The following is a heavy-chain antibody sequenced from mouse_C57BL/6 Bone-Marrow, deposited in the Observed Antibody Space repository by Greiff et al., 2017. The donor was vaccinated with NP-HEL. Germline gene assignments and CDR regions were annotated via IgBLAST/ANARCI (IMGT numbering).Heavy chain of an antibody. V-gene: IGHV1-61*01. J-gene: IGHJ2*01. Sequence: QVQLQQPGPELVRPGSSVKLSCKASGYSFTSYWMDWVTQRPGQGLEWIGNIYPSDSATHYNQMFTDKATLTVDKSSSTAYIQLSSLTSEDAAVYYCARGRWRENCDYGGRGTTLTVSA. D-gene: IGHD2-3*01. CDR3: ARGRWRENCDY. CDR2: IYPSDSAT. CDR1: GYSFTSYW.